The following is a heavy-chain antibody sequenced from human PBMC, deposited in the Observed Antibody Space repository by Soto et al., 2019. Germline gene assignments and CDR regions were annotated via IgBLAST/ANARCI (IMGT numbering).Heavy chain of an antibody. J-gene: IGHJ4*02. V-gene: IGHV4-4*07. CDR2: FSLSGTT. Sequence: PSETLSLTCTVSGASITGSSYWSWIRQPAGKGLEWIGRFSLSGTTNYNPSLRSRVTMSADVSKNQFSLRLTSVTAADTALYYCARGMTPPGAPAWHYFDSWGQGTLVTVS. D-gene: IGHD2-8*02. CDR1: GASITGSSY. CDR3: ARGMTPPGAPAWHYFDS.